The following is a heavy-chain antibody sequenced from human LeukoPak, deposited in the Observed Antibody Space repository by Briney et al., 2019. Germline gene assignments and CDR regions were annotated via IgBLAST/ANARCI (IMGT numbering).Heavy chain of an antibody. J-gene: IGHJ4*02. V-gene: IGHV3-23*01. CDR1: GLTLSSYA. Sequence: GGSLRLSCTASGLTLSSYAMSWVRRAPGKGLEWVSGISSTSSSTYYADSAKGRFTISRDNSNNMVYLQMSSLRAEDTAVYYCARYYCASSRCPGVDYWGQGTLVTVSS. D-gene: IGHD2-2*01. CDR2: ISSTSSST. CDR3: ARYYCASSRCPGVDY.